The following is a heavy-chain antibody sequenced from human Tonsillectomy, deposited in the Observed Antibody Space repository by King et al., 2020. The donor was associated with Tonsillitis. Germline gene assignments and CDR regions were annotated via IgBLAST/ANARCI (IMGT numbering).Heavy chain of an antibody. CDR2: INPNSGGT. J-gene: IGHJ4*02. Sequence: QLVQSGAEVKKPGASVKVSCKASGYTFTGYYMHWVRQAPGQGLEWMGWINPNSGGTNYAQKFQGRVTMTRDTSISTAYMELSRLRSDDTAVYYCARVSRRNLRFLEWLLDYWGQGTLDTVSS. V-gene: IGHV1-2*02. D-gene: IGHD3-3*01. CDR1: GYTFTGYY. CDR3: ARVSRRNLRFLEWLLDY.